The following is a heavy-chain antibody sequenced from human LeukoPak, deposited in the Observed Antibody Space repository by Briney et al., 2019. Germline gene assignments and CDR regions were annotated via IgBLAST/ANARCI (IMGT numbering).Heavy chain of an antibody. J-gene: IGHJ4*02. CDR3: ARDFGSYLDY. Sequence: GGSLRLSCAASGFSLSDHFVDWVRQAPGKGLEWVGRSRNKARSYTTEYAAAVKGRFTISRDDSQNSLYLQMNSLRAEDTAVYYCARDFGSYLDYWGQGTLVTVSS. V-gene: IGHV3-72*01. CDR2: SRNKARSYTT. CDR1: GFSLSDHF. D-gene: IGHD3-3*01.